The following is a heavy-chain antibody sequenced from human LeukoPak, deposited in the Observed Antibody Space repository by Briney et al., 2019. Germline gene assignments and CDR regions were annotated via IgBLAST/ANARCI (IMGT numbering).Heavy chain of an antibody. D-gene: IGHD3-10*01. J-gene: IGHJ4*02. V-gene: IGHV1-2*02. Sequence: ASLKVSCKASGYALTSYGISWVRQTPGQGAEWMGWINANSGGTNYAQKFQGRVTMTRDTSISTAYMELSRLRSDDTAVYYCARAGTSMVRGFDFDYWGQGTLVTVSS. CDR2: INANSGGT. CDR1: GYALTSYG. CDR3: ARAGTSMVRGFDFDY.